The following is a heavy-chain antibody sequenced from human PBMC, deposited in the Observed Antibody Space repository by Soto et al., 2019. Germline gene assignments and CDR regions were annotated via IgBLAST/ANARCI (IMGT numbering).Heavy chain of an antibody. Sequence: SETLSLTCTVSGGSISSSSYYWGWIRQPPGKGLEWIGSIYYSGSTYYNPSLKSRVTISVDTSKNQFSLKLSSVTAADTAVYYCARWWGIYCSSTSCPLSLSYGMDVWGQGTTVTVSS. V-gene: IGHV4-39*01. CDR3: ARWWGIYCSSTSCPLSLSYGMDV. J-gene: IGHJ6*02. CDR1: GGSISSSSYY. CDR2: IYYSGST. D-gene: IGHD2-2*01.